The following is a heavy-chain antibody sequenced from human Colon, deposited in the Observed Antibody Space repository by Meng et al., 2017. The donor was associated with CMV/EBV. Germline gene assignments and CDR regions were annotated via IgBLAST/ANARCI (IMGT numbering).Heavy chain of an antibody. CDR3: TTDPSVVVVAATVYYYGMDV. CDR2: ISDSGDRT. V-gene: IGHV3-23*01. J-gene: IGHJ6*02. CDR1: DFTFRNYA. D-gene: IGHD2-15*01. Sequence: GESLKISCAASDFTFRNYAMTWVRRAPGRGLEAVSSISDSGDRTYYEDSVRGRFTISRDNSKDTLYLQMNSLKTEDTAVYYCTTDPSVVVVAATVYYYGMDVWGQGTTVTVSS.